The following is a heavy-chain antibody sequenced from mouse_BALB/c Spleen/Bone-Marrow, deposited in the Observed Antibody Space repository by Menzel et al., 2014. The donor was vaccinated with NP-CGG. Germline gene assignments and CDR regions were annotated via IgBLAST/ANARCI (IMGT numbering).Heavy chain of an antibody. J-gene: IGHJ2*01. Sequence: QVQLQQSGAELVRPGSSVKISCKASGYAFSTYWMNWVKQRPGQGLEWFGQIYPGDDDTNYNEKFKGKATLTADKSSSTASIQLSSLTSEDSAVYFCARVGFSFDYWGQGTTLTVSS. V-gene: IGHV1-80*01. CDR3: ARVGFSFDY. CDR1: GYAFSTYW. D-gene: IGHD3-1*01. CDR2: IYPGDDDT.